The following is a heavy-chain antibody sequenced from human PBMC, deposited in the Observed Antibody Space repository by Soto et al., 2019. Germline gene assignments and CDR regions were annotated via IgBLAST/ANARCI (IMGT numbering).Heavy chain of an antibody. D-gene: IGHD2-2*01. V-gene: IGHV3-72*01. Sequence: PGGSLRLSCAASGVTVSDHYMDWVRQAPGQGLEWVGRTRNKAHSYTTEYAASVKGRFTISRDDSKNSLYLQMNSLKTEDTAVYYCAAWSSTSGYGYYYYMDVWGKGTTVTVSS. CDR1: GVTVSDHY. J-gene: IGHJ6*03. CDR3: AAWSSTSGYGYYYYMDV. CDR2: TRNKAHSYTT.